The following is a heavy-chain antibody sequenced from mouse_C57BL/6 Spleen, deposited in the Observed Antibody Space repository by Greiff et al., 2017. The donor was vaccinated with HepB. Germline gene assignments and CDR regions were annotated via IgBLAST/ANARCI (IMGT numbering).Heavy chain of an antibody. CDR1: GFTFSSYG. Sequence: EVQRVESGGDLVKPGGSLKLSCAASGFTFSSYGMSWVRQTPDKRLEWVATISSGGSYTYYPDSVKGRFTISRDNAKNTLYLQMSRLKSEDTAMYYCARPYYYGSSDYAMDYWGQGTSVTVSS. CDR2: ISSGGSYT. J-gene: IGHJ4*01. D-gene: IGHD1-1*01. CDR3: ARPYYYGSSDYAMDY. V-gene: IGHV5-6*01.